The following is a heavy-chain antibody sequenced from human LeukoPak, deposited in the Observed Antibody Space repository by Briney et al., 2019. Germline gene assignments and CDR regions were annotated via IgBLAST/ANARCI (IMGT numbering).Heavy chain of an antibody. V-gene: IGHV1-2*02. CDR3: ARGWFDP. CDR2: IDPYSGAT. CDR1: GYTFTGYY. Sequence: GASVKVSCKASGYTFTGYYMHWLRQAPGQGLEWMGWIDPYSGATTFAQKFQGRVTMTRDTSITTVYMELSRLTSDDTAVYYCARGWFDPWGQGTLVTVSS. J-gene: IGHJ5*02.